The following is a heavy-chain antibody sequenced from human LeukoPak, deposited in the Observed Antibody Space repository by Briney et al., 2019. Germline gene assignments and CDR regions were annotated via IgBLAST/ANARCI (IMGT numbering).Heavy chain of an antibody. D-gene: IGHD2-15*01. J-gene: IGHJ4*02. CDR1: GYTFTGYY. CDR3: ARLSASVVVLDY. V-gene: IGHV1-2*02. CDR2: INPNSGGT. Sequence: ASVKVSCKASGYTFTGYYLHWVRQAPGQGLEWMGWINPNSGGTTYAQKFQGRVTMTRDTSISTAYMELSSLGSDDTAVYYCARLSASVVVLDYWGQGTLVTVSS.